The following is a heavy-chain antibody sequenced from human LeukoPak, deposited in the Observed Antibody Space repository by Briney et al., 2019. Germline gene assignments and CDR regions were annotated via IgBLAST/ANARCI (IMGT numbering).Heavy chain of an antibody. CDR2: IYTSGST. CDR3: ARLSPLTGAYYYMDV. CDR1: GGSISGSY. D-gene: IGHD7-27*01. V-gene: IGHV4-4*07. J-gene: IGHJ6*03. Sequence: SETLSLTCTVSGGSISGSYWNWVRQPAEKGLEWIGRIYTSGSTNYNPSLKSRVTMSVDTSKNQFSLKLSSVTAADTAVYYCARLSPLTGAYYYMDVWGKGTTVTVFS.